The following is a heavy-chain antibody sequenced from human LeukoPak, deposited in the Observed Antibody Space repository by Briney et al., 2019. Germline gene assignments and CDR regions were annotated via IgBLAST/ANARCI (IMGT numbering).Heavy chain of an antibody. Sequence: PGGSLRLSCAASGFTFSSYAMSWVRQAPGKGLEWVSAISGSGGSTYYADSVKGRFTISRDNSKNTLYLQVNSLRAEDTAVYYCAKAYDFWSGYFRRNYFDYWGQGTLVTVSS. CDR2: ISGSGGST. CDR1: GFTFSSYA. CDR3: AKAYDFWSGYFRRNYFDY. V-gene: IGHV3-23*01. J-gene: IGHJ4*02. D-gene: IGHD3-3*01.